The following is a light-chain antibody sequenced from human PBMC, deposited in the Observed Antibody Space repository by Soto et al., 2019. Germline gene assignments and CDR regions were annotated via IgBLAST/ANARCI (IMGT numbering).Light chain of an antibody. CDR3: QQRNNWVT. V-gene: IGKV3-11*01. CDR1: QNIGSS. Sequence: IVLTQSPAILSLSPGKRATLSCRASQNIGSSLAWYQQKPGQAPRLLIYDASNRATDIPVRFIGSGSGTDFTLTISSLGPEDLAVYFCQQRNNWVTFGGGTKVEIK. CDR2: DAS. J-gene: IGKJ4*01.